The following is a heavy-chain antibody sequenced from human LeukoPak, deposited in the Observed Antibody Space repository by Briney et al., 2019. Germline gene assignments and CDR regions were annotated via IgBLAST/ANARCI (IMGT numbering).Heavy chain of an antibody. J-gene: IGHJ4*02. CDR2: INPNSGGT. Sequence: ASVKVSCKASGYTFTGYYMHWVRQAPRQGLEWMGWINPNSGGTNYAQKFQGRVTMTRDTSISTAYMELSRLRSDDTAVYYCARYPGEWTYYYDSNHFDYWGQGTLVTVSS. D-gene: IGHD3-22*01. CDR3: ARYPGEWTYYYDSNHFDY. V-gene: IGHV1-2*02. CDR1: GYTFTGYY.